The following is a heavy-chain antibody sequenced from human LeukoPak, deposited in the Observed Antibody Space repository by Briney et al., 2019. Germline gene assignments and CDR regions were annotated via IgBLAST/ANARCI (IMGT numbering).Heavy chain of an antibody. CDR1: GFSFSNYD. CDR2: IWYDGSNK. CDR3: ARVDYGDYGFDY. Sequence: PGRSLRLSCAASGFSFSNYDMHWVRQAPGKGLEWVAVIWYDGSNKYYADSVKGRFTISRDNSKNTLYLQMNSLRAEDTAVYYCARVDYGDYGFDYWGQGTLVTVSS. D-gene: IGHD4-17*01. J-gene: IGHJ4*02. V-gene: IGHV3-33*01.